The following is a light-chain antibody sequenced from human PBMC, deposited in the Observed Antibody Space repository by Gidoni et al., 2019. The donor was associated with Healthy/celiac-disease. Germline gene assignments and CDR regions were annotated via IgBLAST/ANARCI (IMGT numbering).Light chain of an antibody. CDR1: QSVSSSY. CDR3: QQYGS. CDR2: GAS. Sequence: IVLTQSPGTLSLSPGERATLSCRASQSVSSSYLAWYQQKPGQAPRLLIYGASSRATGIPDRFSGSGSGTEFTLTSSRLEPEDFAVYYCQQYGSFGGGTKVEIK. J-gene: IGKJ4*01. V-gene: IGKV3-20*01.